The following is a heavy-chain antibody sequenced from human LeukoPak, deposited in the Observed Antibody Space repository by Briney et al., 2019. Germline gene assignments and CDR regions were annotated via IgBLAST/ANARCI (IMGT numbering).Heavy chain of an antibody. V-gene: IGHV3-33*01. CDR2: IWYDGSNK. Sequence: PGGSLRLSCAASGFTFSSYGMHWVRQAPGKGLEWVAVIWYDGSNKYYADSVKGRFTISRDNSKNTLYLQMNSLRAEDTAVYYCARERINYPNWLDPWGQGTLVTVSS. J-gene: IGHJ5*02. D-gene: IGHD4-4*01. CDR1: GFTFSSYG. CDR3: ARERINYPNWLDP.